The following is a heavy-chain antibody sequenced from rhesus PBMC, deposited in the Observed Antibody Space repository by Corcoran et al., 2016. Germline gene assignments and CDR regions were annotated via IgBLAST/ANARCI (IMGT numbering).Heavy chain of an antibody. CDR1: GGSISSSYYY. Sequence: QVQLQESGPGLVKPSETLSLTCAVPGGSISSSYYYWSWIRQAPGTGLEWIGYISYSGSPSYKPTLKSRVTISRDTSKNQFSLKLSSVTAADTAVYYCAREVRYRDPGDAFDFWGQGLRVTVSS. CDR2: ISYSGSP. V-gene: IGHV4-122*02. CDR3: AREVRYRDPGDAFDF. J-gene: IGHJ3*01. D-gene: IGHD5-12*01.